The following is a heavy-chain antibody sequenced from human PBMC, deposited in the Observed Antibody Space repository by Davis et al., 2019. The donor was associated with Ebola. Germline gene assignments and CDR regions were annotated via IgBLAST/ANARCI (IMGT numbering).Heavy chain of an antibody. Sequence: PGGSLRLSCKTPGYSFTNNWIAWVRQMPGKDLAWMGIIYTGDSDIRYSPSFEGQVTISVDKSISTAYLHLSSLQASDTAMYYCARLPAGGHTYGNRFYFDYWGQGTLVTVSS. CDR3: ARLPAGGHTYGNRFYFDY. V-gene: IGHV5-51*01. CDR1: GYSFTNNW. D-gene: IGHD5-18*01. CDR2: IYTGDSDI. J-gene: IGHJ4*02.